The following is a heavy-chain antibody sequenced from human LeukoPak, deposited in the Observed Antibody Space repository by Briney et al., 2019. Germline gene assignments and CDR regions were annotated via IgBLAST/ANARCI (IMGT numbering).Heavy chain of an antibody. CDR2: INQAGSET. CDR3: VRWGVATDMQD. J-gene: IGHJ4*02. D-gene: IGHD3-10*01. V-gene: IGHV3-7*03. CDR1: GFMFGSFW. Sequence: PGGSLRLSCEASGFMFGSFWMAWVRQAPGKGLEWVANINQAGSETHYVDSVKGRFTISRDNAKKSTFLQMNSLRVEETALYFCVRWGVATDMQDWGQGTQVTVSS.